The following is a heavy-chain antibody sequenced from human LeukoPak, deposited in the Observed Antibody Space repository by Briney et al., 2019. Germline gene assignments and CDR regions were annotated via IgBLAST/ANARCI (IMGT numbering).Heavy chain of an antibody. V-gene: IGHV3-11*01. Sequence: SGGSLRLSCAASGFTFSDYYMSWIRQAPGKGLEWVSYISSSGSTVHYADSVKGRFTISRDNAKNSLYLQMNSLRAEDTALYYCAKDTVYSGSFNDAFDIWGQGTMVTVSS. D-gene: IGHD1-26*01. CDR1: GFTFSDYY. CDR2: ISSSGSTV. CDR3: AKDTVYSGSFNDAFDI. J-gene: IGHJ3*02.